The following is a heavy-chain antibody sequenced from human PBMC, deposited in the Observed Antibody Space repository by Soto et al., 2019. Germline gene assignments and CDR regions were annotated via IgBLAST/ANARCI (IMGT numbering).Heavy chain of an antibody. CDR3: ARSYGGPKGVHAFNY. V-gene: IGHV4-31*03. Sequence: QVQLQESGPGLVKPSQTLSLTCTVSGGSISSGGYYWSWIRQHPGKGLEWIGYIYYSGSTYYNPSLKSRVTISVDTSKNPFSLKMSSVTAADTAVYYCARSYGGPKGVHAFNYWGQGTLVTVSS. CDR2: IYYSGST. J-gene: IGHJ4*02. D-gene: IGHD4-17*01. CDR1: GGSISSGGYY.